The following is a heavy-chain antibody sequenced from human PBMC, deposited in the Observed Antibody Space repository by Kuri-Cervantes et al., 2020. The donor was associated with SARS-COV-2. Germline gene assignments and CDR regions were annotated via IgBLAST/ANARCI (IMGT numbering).Heavy chain of an antibody. CDR3: ARRVVTISGWYSRNYFDY. CDR2: IYYSGST. V-gene: IGHV4-39*01. J-gene: IGHJ4*02. D-gene: IGHD6-19*01. CDR1: GGSISSSSYY. Sequence: SETLSLTCTVSGGSISSSSYYWGWIRQPPGKGLEWIGSIYYSGSTYYNPSLKSRVTISVDTSKNQFSLKLSSVTAADTAVYYCARRVVTISGWYSRNYFDYWGQGTLVTVSS.